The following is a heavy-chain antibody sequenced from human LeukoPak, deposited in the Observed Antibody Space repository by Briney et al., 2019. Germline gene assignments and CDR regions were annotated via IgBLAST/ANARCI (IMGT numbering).Heavy chain of an antibody. D-gene: IGHD4-17*01. V-gene: IGHV3-66*04. CDR2: IFSSGST. J-gene: IGHJ4*02. CDR3: ARHYGDYVQGDY. CDR1: GFTVSSNY. Sequence: SGGSLRLSCAASGFTVSSNYMSWVRQAPGKGLEWVSVIFSSGSTYYADSVKGRFTISRDNSKNTLYLQMNSLRAEDTAVYYCARHYGDYVQGDYWGQGTLVAVSS.